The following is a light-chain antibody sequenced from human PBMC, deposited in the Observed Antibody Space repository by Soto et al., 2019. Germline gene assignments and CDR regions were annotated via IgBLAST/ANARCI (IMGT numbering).Light chain of an antibody. Sequence: EIVLTQSPGTLSLSPGEGATVSCRVSQSINSKSLVWYQRKFGQAPRLLIYNTSSRATGIPDRFSGSGSGTDFTLSISRLEPEDFAVYYCQLYGGSFIFGAGTKVDFK. CDR2: NTS. V-gene: IGKV3-20*01. CDR1: QSINSKS. CDR3: QLYGGSFI. J-gene: IGKJ3*01.